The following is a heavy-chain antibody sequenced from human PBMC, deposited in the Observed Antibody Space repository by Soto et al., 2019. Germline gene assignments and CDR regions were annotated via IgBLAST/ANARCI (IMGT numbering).Heavy chain of an antibody. CDR3: ARDSQYSTSWQRFDS. CDR2: VNTYNGNP. J-gene: IGHJ4*02. D-gene: IGHD6-13*01. V-gene: IGHV1-18*01. CDR1: GYTFTNYA. Sequence: QVQLVLSGGELKKPGASVKVSCKASGYTFTNYAISWVRQAPGRGLEWMGWVNTYNGNPNYAQIFQGRVTMTTDTSTGTAYMELRSLKSDDSAIYYCARDSQYSTSWQRFDSWGQGTLVTVSS.